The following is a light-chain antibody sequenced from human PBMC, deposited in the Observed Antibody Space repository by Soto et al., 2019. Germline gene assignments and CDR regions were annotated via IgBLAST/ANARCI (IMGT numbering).Light chain of an antibody. Sequence: EIVLTQSPGTLSLSPGERATLSCRASQSVSSSYLAWYQQKPGQAPRLLIYGASSRATGIPDRFSGSGSGTDFTLTISRLEPEDFAVYSCHQYGSSLHTFGQGTKLEIK. CDR1: QSVSSSY. J-gene: IGKJ2*01. CDR2: GAS. CDR3: HQYGSSLHT. V-gene: IGKV3-20*01.